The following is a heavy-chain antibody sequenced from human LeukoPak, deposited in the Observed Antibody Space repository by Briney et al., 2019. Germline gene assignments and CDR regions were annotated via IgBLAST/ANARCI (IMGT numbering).Heavy chain of an antibody. V-gene: IGHV4-39*07. Sequence: SEALSLTCTVSGGSISSSDYYWGWIRQPPGKGLEWIGNIYYTGSSSYNSSLKSRVTISVDTSKNQFSLQLSSVTAADTAVYYCARENYCTNGVCWAFDPWGQGTLVTVSS. J-gene: IGHJ5*02. D-gene: IGHD2-8*01. CDR1: GGSISSSDYY. CDR2: IYYTGSS. CDR3: ARENYCTNGVCWAFDP.